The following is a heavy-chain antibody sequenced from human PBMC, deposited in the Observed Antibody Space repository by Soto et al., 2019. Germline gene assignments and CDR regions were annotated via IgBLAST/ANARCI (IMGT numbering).Heavy chain of an antibody. CDR2: INAGSGYT. D-gene: IGHD2-21*02. Sequence: QVQLVQSGAEVRRSGASVKVSCKASGYTFTTLSMHWVRQAPGQSLEWMGYINAGSGYTKYSQNFQGRVTITRDTLASTAYMEVSSLRSEDTAVYYCASQSCGDYCSANYWGQGTLVTVSS. CDR1: GYTFTTLS. CDR3: ASQSCGDYCSANY. J-gene: IGHJ4*02. V-gene: IGHV1-3*01.